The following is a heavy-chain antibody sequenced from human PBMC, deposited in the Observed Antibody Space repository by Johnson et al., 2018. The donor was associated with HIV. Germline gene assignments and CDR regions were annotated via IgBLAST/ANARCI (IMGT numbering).Heavy chain of an antibody. CDR2: IYSGGRT. V-gene: IGHV3-53*01. Sequence: VKLVESGGGLMQPGGSLRLSCVASGFTVSNNFMSWVRQAPGKGLEWVSVIYSGGRTYYTDSVKGRFTISTDDSKNSMYLQMNSLKTEDTAVYYCARGGYYDILTGYYALAAFDIWGQGTMVTVSS. CDR3: ARGGYYDILTGYYALAAFDI. D-gene: IGHD3-9*01. J-gene: IGHJ3*02. CDR1: GFTVSNNF.